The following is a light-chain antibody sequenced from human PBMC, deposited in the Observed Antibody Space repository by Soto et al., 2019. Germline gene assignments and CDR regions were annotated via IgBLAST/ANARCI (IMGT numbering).Light chain of an antibody. CDR2: AAS. CDR3: QQYTSNPLT. J-gene: IGKJ4*01. CDR1: QYIGSW. Sequence: DIQMTQSPSSLSASIGDRVTITCRASQYIGSWLTWYQQKPGKAPKSLIYAASNLRGGVPSRFSGSQSGTDFTLTISSLQPEDSAVYYFQQYTSNPLTFGGGTKV. V-gene: IGKV1D-16*01.